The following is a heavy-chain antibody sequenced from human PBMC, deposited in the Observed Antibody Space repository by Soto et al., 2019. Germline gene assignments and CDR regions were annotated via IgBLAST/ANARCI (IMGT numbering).Heavy chain of an antibody. J-gene: IGHJ4*02. V-gene: IGHV3-33*01. CDR1: GFTFSSYG. Sequence: QVQLVESGGGVVQPGRSLRLSCAASGFTFSSYGMHWVRQAPGKGLEWVAVIWYDGSNKYYADSVKGRFTISRDNSKNTLYLQMNSLRAEDTAVYYCARENLLTYYDYIWGSYRPDYFDYWGQGTLVTVSS. D-gene: IGHD3-16*02. CDR3: ARENLLTYYDYIWGSYRPDYFDY. CDR2: IWYDGSNK.